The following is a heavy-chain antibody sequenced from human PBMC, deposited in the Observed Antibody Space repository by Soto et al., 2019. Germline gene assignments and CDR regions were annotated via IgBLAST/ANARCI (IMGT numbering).Heavy chain of an antibody. CDR3: ATVPHGSNSWDGMDV. V-gene: IGHV5-51*01. CDR1: GYSFPSYW. J-gene: IGHJ6*01. D-gene: IGHD1-1*01. CDR2: IYPGDSDT. Sequence: GESLKISCKGSGYSFPSYWIGWVRQMPGKGLEWMGVIYPGDSDTRYSPSFQGQVTISADKSISTAYLQWRSLKASDTAMYYCATVPHGSNSWDGMDVWGQGTTVTVSS.